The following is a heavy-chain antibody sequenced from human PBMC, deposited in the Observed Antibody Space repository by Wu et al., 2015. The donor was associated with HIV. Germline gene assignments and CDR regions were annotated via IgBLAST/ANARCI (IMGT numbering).Heavy chain of an antibody. D-gene: IGHD2-8*01. V-gene: IGHV4-59*02. Sequence: QVQLQESGPGRVKPSETLSLICTVSGASVNPYYWTWIRQSPGRRLEWIGYISYKGNTNYSPSLNSRVTISLDMSKNHFSLQLRSATAADTAVYYCARVDLDGVYDPYYYYGMDVWGQGTTVTVSS. CDR1: GASVNPYY. CDR3: ARVDLDGVYDPYYYYGMDV. CDR2: ISYKGNT. J-gene: IGHJ6*02.